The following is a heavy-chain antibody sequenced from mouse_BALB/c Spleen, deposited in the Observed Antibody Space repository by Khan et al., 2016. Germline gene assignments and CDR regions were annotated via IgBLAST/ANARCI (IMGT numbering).Heavy chain of an antibody. V-gene: IGHV3-2*02. CDR1: GYSITSDYA. CDR3: ARLSARYAMDY. J-gene: IGHJ4*01. CDR2: INYSGST. Sequence: VQLKESGPGLVKPSQSLSLTCTVTGYSITSDYAWNWIRQFPGNKLEWMGYINYSGSTSYNPSLKSRISITRATSKNQFFLQLNSVTPEDTATYYCARLSARYAMDYWGQGTSVTVSS.